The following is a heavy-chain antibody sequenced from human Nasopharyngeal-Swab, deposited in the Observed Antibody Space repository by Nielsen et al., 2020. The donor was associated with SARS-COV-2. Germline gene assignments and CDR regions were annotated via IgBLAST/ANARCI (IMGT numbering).Heavy chain of an antibody. D-gene: IGHD3-10*01. CDR1: GFTFSSYA. Sequence: GESLKISCAASGFTFSSYAMSWVRQAPGKGLEWVSGISGSGDTTYYADSVKGRFTISRDNAKNSLYLQMNSLRAEDTALYYCAKYGRAFDIWGQGTMVTVSS. V-gene: IGHV3-23*01. J-gene: IGHJ3*02. CDR3: AKYGRAFDI. CDR2: ISGSGDTT.